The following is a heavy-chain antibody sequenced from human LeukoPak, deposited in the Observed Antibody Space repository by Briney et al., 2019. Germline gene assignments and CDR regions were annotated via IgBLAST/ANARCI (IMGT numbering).Heavy chain of an antibody. CDR2: ISGSGGST. D-gene: IGHD3-9*01. J-gene: IGHJ5*02. CDR3: AKDPILTGYYIVSWFDP. CDR1: GFTFSSYA. V-gene: IGHV3-23*01. Sequence: GGSLRLSCAASGFTFSSYAMSWVRQAPGKGLEWVSAISGSGGSTYYADSVKGRFTISRDNSKNALYLQMNSLRAEDTAVYYCAKDPILTGYYIVSWFDPWGQGTLVTVSS.